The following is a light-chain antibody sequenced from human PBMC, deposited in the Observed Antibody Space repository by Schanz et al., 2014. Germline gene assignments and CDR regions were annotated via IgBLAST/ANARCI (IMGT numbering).Light chain of an antibody. CDR1: QSVSSF. CDR3: QQYGSSPSIT. J-gene: IGKJ5*01. V-gene: IGKV3-15*01. Sequence: EIVLTQSPATLSLSPGDRATLSCRASQSVSSFLAWYQQKRGQAPRLLIYGASTRATGIPARFSGSGSGTEFTLTISSLQSEDFAVYYCQQYGSSPSITFGQGTRLEIK. CDR2: GAS.